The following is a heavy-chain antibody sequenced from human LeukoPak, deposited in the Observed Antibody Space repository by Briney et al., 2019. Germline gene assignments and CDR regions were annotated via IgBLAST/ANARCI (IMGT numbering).Heavy chain of an antibody. J-gene: IGHJ4*02. CDR2: INHSGGT. D-gene: IGHD3-3*01. V-gene: IGHV4-34*01. CDR3: ARAPGITIFGVVIPSRPALNFDY. Sequence: SETLSLTCAVYGGSFSGYYWSWIRQPPGKGLEWIGEINHSGGTNYNPSLKSRVTISVDTSKNQFSLKLSSVTAADTAVYYCARAPGITIFGVVIPSRPALNFDYWGQGTLVTVSS. CDR1: GGSFSGYY.